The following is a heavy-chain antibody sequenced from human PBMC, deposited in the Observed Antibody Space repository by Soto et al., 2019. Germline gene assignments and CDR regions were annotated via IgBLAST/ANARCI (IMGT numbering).Heavy chain of an antibody. CDR1: GFTFSSYA. Sequence: EVQLLESGGGLVQPGGSLRLSCAASGFTFSSYAMSWVRQAPGKGLEWVSAISGSGGSTYYADSVKGRFTISRDNSKNTLYLQMNSLRAEDTAVYYCAKARLPTLRFLEFLLGMDVWGQGTTVTVSS. V-gene: IGHV3-23*01. D-gene: IGHD3-3*01. CDR3: AKARLPTLRFLEFLLGMDV. CDR2: ISGSGGST. J-gene: IGHJ6*02.